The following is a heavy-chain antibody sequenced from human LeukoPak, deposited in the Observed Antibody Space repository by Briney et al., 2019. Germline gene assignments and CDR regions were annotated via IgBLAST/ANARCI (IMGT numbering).Heavy chain of an antibody. CDR3: TTSGAAAGFLGYYYSMDV. J-gene: IGHJ6*04. CDR2: IKSKTDGGTT. CDR1: GFTFSNAW. D-gene: IGHD6-13*01. Sequence: GGSLRLSCAASGFTFSNAWMSWVRQAPGKGLEWVGRIKSKTDGGTTDYAAPVKGRFTISRDDSKNTLYLQMNSLKTEDTAVYYCTTSGAAAGFLGYYYSMDVWGKGTTVTVSS. V-gene: IGHV3-15*01.